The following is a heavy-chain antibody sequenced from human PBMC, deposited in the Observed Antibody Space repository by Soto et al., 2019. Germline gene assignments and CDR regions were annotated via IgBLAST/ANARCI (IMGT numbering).Heavy chain of an antibody. V-gene: IGHV3-49*03. Sequence: GGSLRLSCTASGFTFGDYAMSWFRQAPGKGLEWVGFIRSKAYGGTTEYAASVKGRFTISRDDSKSIAYLQMNSLKTEDTAVYYCTRDARSAVAGSRGMCDYWGQGTLVTVSS. CDR2: IRSKAYGGTT. D-gene: IGHD6-19*01. J-gene: IGHJ4*02. CDR1: GFTFGDYA. CDR3: TRDARSAVAGSRGMCDY.